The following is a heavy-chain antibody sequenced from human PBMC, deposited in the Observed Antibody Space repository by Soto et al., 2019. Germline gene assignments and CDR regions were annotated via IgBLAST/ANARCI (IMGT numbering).Heavy chain of an antibody. CDR2: ISSSSSTI. Sequence: EVQLVESGGGLVQPGGSLRLSCAASGFTFSSYSMNWVRQAPGKGLEWVSYISSSSSTIYYADSVKGRFTISRDNAKNSLYLQMNSLRDEDTAVYYCARDWDSGWYGYYYYYGMDVWGPGTTVTVSS. D-gene: IGHD6-19*01. V-gene: IGHV3-48*02. CDR1: GFTFSSYS. J-gene: IGHJ6*02. CDR3: ARDWDSGWYGYYYYYGMDV.